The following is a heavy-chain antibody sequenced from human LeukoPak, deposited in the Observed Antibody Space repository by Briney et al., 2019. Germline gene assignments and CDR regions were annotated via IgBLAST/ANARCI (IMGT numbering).Heavy chain of an antibody. CDR1: GGSFSGYY. D-gene: IGHD6-19*01. J-gene: IGHJ5*02. CDR3: ARHETGIAVS. V-gene: IGHV4-34*01. CDR2: INHSGST. Sequence: PSETLSLTCAVYGGSFSGYYWSWIRQPPGKGLEWIGEINHSGSTNYNPSLKSRVTISVDTSKNQFSLKLSSVTAADTAVYCCARHETGIAVSWGQGTLVTVSS.